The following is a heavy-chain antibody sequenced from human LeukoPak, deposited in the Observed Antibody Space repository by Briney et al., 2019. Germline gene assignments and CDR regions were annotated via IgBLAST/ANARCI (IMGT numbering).Heavy chain of an antibody. CDR1: GGSFSGYY. J-gene: IGHJ5*02. D-gene: IGHD6-6*01. Sequence: PSETLSLTCAVYGGSFSGYYWSWIRQPPGKGLEWIGEINHSGSTNYNPSLKSRVTISVDTSKNQLSLKLSSVTAADTAVYYCARGLYSSSSTLIWFDPWGQGTLVTVSS. CDR3: ARGLYSSSSTLIWFDP. V-gene: IGHV4-34*01. CDR2: INHSGST.